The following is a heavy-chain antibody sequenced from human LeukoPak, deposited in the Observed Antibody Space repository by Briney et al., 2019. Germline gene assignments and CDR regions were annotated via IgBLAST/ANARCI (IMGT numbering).Heavy chain of an antibody. CDR3: ARGPINYYDSSGYDVPPD. J-gene: IGHJ4*02. Sequence: PSETLSLTCAVYGGSFSGYYWSWIRQPPGKGLEWIGGINHSGSTNYNPSLKSRVTVSVDTSKNQFSLKLSSVTAADTAVYYCARGPINYYDSSGYDVPPDWGQGTLVTVSS. D-gene: IGHD3-22*01. V-gene: IGHV4-34*01. CDR2: INHSGST. CDR1: GGSFSGYY.